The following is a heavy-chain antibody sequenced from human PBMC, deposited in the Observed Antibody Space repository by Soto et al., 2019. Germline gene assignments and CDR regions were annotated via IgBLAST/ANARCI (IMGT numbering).Heavy chain of an antibody. CDR1: GFTFSSYS. CDR2: ISSNSSTI. J-gene: IGHJ4*02. CDR3: ARDGRVAAKEYYFDY. Sequence: GGSLRLSCAASGFTFSSYSMNWVRQDTGKGLEWVSYISSNSSTIYYADSVKGRFTISRDNAKNSLYLQMNSLRDEDTAVYYCARDGRVAAKEYYFDYWGQGTLVTVSS. D-gene: IGHD2-15*01. V-gene: IGHV3-48*02.